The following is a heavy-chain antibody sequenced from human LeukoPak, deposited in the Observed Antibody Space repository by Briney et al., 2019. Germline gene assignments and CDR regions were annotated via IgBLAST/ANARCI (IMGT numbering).Heavy chain of an antibody. Sequence: GGSLRLSCAASGFTFSSYSMNWVRQAPGKGLEWVSSISSSSSYIYYADSVKGRFTISRDNAKNSMYLQMNSLRAEDTAVYYCARDYDILTGYYPLDYWGQGTLVTVSS. D-gene: IGHD3-9*01. CDR2: ISSSSSYI. CDR1: GFTFSSYS. J-gene: IGHJ4*02. V-gene: IGHV3-21*01. CDR3: ARDYDILTGYYPLDY.